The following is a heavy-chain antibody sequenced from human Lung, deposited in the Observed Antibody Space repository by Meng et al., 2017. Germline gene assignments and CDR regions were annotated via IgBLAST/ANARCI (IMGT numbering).Heavy chain of an antibody. CDR1: GGSISSSTW. J-gene: IGHJ4*02. CDR3: ARFDISSSGRGDY. Sequence: QEWGPVLVSLPVTLSLTCAGSGGSISSSTWWSWVRQTPGKGLEWFGEIFHSGSTNSNPPLESRVTISVDKSKNHFSLKVYSVTAADTATYYCARFDISSSGRGDYWGQGILVTVSS. D-gene: IGHD1-26*01. V-gene: IGHV4-4*03. CDR2: IFHSGST.